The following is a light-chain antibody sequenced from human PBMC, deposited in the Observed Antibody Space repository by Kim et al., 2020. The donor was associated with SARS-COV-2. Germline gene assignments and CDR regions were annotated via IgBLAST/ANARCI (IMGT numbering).Light chain of an antibody. J-gene: IGLJ2*01. CDR3: SSYTSSTTWV. V-gene: IGLV2-14*01. CDR2: DVS. CDR1: SSDVGAYNS. Sequence: QSALTQPASVSGSPGQSITISCTGTSSDVGAYNSVSWYQQHPGKAPELMIYDVSNRPSGVSSRFSGSKSANTASLTISGLQAEDEADYYCSSYTSSTTWVFGGGTKLTVL.